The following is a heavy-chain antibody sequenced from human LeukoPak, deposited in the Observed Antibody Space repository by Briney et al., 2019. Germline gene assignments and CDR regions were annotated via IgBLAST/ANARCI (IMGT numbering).Heavy chain of an antibody. Sequence: ASETLSLTCTVSGGSISSYYWSWIRQPPGKGLEWIGYIYYSGSTNYNPSLKSRVTISVDTSKNQFSLKLSSVTAADTAVYYCATSREGATDYWGQGTLVTVSS. CDR2: IYYSGST. CDR3: ATSREGATDY. V-gene: IGHV4-59*01. D-gene: IGHD1-26*01. CDR1: GGSISSYY. J-gene: IGHJ4*02.